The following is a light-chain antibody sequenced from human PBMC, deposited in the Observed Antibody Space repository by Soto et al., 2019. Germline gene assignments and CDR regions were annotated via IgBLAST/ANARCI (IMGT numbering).Light chain of an antibody. CDR2: AAS. J-gene: IGKJ1*01. V-gene: IGKV1-17*01. Sequence: IQMTHSPSSLSASVGDRLSITFLASQVITNDLGWYQQKPGKAPKRLIYAASTLQSGVPSRFSGSGSGTEFTLTISSLQPEDVATYYCLQLNTYPWTFGQGTKVDIK. CDR3: LQLNTYPWT. CDR1: QVITND.